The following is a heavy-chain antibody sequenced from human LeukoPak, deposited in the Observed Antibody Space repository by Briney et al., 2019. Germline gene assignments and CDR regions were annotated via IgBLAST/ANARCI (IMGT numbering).Heavy chain of an antibody. CDR2: IYPGDSDT. CDR3: ARSSSGYHYDY. D-gene: IGHD3-9*01. CDR1: GYRFTNYW. J-gene: IGHJ4*02. V-gene: IGHV5-51*01. Sequence: GESLKISCKGSGYRFTNYWIGWVRRMPGKGLEWMGIIYPGDSDTRYSPSFQGQVTISADKSISTAYLQWSSLKASDTAMYYCARSSSGYHYDYWGQGTLVTVSS.